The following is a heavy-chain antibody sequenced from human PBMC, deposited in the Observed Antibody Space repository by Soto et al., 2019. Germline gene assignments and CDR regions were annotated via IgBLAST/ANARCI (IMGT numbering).Heavy chain of an antibody. CDR1: GYIFIHYY. CDR2: INPNGGST. Sequence: QVQLVQSGAEVKKPGASVKVSCKASGYIFIHYYIHWVRQAPGQGLEWMAIINPNGGSTNYAQKFQGKVTVTSDASTSTVYMQLNSLGSDDTAVYFCARSLLQGDFWGQGTLVTVSS. CDR3: ARSLLQGDF. J-gene: IGHJ4*02. V-gene: IGHV1-46*01. D-gene: IGHD2-21*01.